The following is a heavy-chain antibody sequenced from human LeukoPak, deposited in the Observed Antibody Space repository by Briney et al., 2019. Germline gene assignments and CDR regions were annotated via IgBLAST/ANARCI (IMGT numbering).Heavy chain of an antibody. D-gene: IGHD1-26*01. CDR2: ISGSGSST. Sequence: GGSLRLSCAASGFTFSDYWIHWVRQAPGKGLEWVSAISGSGSSTYYADSVKGRFTISRDNSKNTLYLQMNSLRAEDTAVYYCAKDKGWGYSAYDCYGMDVWGQGTTVTVSS. V-gene: IGHV3-23*01. CDR1: GFTFSDYW. CDR3: AKDKGWGYSAYDCYGMDV. J-gene: IGHJ6*02.